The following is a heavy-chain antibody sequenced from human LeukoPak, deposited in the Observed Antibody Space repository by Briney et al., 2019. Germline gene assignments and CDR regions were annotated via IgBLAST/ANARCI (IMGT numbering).Heavy chain of an antibody. Sequence: GGSLRLSCAASGFTFSSYAMSWVRQTPGKGLEWVSAISAGGDGTYYADSVKGRFAISRDTSKNTLNLQMNSLRAEDTAVYYCARDLSSSSGRWFDPWGQGTLVTVSS. CDR2: ISAGGDGT. CDR1: GFTFSSYA. D-gene: IGHD6-6*01. CDR3: ARDLSSSSGRWFDP. J-gene: IGHJ5*02. V-gene: IGHV3-23*01.